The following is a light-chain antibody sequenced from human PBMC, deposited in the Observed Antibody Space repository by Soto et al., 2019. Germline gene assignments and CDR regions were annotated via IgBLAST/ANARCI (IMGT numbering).Light chain of an antibody. Sequence: DIQITQSPSTLAASVGDRVAMTCRASQTISTWLAWYQHKPGKAPNLLIYDASTLMSGVPSRFSGSGSGTEFTLTISSLQPGDFATYYCQQSETYPLTFGQGTRLEIK. CDR2: DAS. V-gene: IGKV1-5*01. J-gene: IGKJ5*01. CDR1: QTISTW. CDR3: QQSETYPLT.